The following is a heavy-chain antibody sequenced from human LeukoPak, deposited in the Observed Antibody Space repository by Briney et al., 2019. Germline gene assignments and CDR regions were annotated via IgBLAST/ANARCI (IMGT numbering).Heavy chain of an antibody. CDR2: ISAYNGNT. J-gene: IGHJ6*02. V-gene: IGHV1-18*01. D-gene: IGHD3-10*01. CDR1: GGTFSSYA. Sequence: ASVKVSCKASGGTFSSYAISWVRQAPGQGLEWMGWISAYNGNTNYAQKLQGRVTMTTDTSTSTAYMELRSLRSDDTAVYYWARDRLYGSGSYWEGYYYYYYGMDVWGQGTTVTVSS. CDR3: ARDRLYGSGSYWEGYYYYYYGMDV.